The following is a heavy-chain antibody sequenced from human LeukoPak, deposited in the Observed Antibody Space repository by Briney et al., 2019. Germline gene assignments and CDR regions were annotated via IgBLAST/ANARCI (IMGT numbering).Heavy chain of an antibody. CDR2: IYYSGST. D-gene: IGHD3-16*01. J-gene: IGHJ4*02. CDR1: GGSISSGGYY. V-gene: IGHV4-31*03. Sequence: SQTLSLTCTVSGGSISSGGYYWGWIRQHPGKGLEWIGYIYYSGSTYYNPSLKSRVTISVDTSKNQFSLKLSSVTAADTAVYYCARVKRGSDRLMGEYVFDYWGQGTLVSVSS. CDR3: ARVKRGSDRLMGEYVFDY.